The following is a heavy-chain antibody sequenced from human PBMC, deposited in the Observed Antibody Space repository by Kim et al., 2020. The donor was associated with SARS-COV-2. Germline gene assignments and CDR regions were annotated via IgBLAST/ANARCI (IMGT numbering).Heavy chain of an antibody. CDR3: ARDLFHTGFDY. D-gene: IGHD2-8*02. Sequence: NTKYSQQYQGRVTFTSDTSANTASMELSSLGSEDTAVYYCARDLFHTGFDYWGQGTLVAVSS. J-gene: IGHJ4*02. V-gene: IGHV1-3*01. CDR2: NT.